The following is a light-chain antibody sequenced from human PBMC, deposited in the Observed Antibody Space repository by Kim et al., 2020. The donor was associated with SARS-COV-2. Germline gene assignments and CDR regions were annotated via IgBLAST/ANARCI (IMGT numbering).Light chain of an antibody. CDR1: QSVSSSY. Sequence: CPRERATPSSRASQSVSSSYLAWYQQKPGQAPRLLFYGASSRATGIPDRFSGSGSETEFSLTISRLEPEDCAVYYCQHYGSSRTFGQGTQVDIK. J-gene: IGKJ1*01. CDR2: GAS. CDR3: QHYGSSRT. V-gene: IGKV3-20*01.